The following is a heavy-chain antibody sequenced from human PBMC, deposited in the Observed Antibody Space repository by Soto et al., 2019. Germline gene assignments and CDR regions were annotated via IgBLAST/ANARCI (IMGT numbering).Heavy chain of an antibody. CDR3: ARDLHGYTNRWSIASNNHYYYSMDV. J-gene: IGHJ6*02. V-gene: IGHV4-61*08. Sequence: SETLSLTCTVSGGSVSSADYYWSWVRQSPGKGLEWIGYVYYTGSTDYHPSLKRRVTISLDTSKNQLSLKLSSVTAADTAMYFCARDLHGYTNRWSIASNNHYYYSMDVWGQGTTVTVSS. D-gene: IGHD5-12*01. CDR1: GGSVSSADYY. CDR2: VYYTGST.